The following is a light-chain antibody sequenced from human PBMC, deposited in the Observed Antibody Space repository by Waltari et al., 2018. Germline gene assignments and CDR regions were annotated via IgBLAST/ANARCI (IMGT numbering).Light chain of an antibody. V-gene: IGLV2-14*01. CDR1: SSDVGGYNY. J-gene: IGLJ3*02. Sequence: QSALTQPASVSGSPGQSITISCTGTSSDVGGYNYVSCYQQHQGKAPKLMIYDVSKRPAGVSNRVSGSKSGSPASPTISGLQAEEEADYYCSSYTSSSPWVFGGGTKLTVL. CDR3: SSYTSSSPWV. CDR2: DVS.